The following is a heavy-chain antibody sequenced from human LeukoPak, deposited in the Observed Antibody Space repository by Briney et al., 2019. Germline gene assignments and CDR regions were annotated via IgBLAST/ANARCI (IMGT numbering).Heavy chain of an antibody. CDR2: INSDGRST. CDR3: ASSPTRIAAAEIDP. Sequence: GGSPRLSCVASGFTFSRYWMHWVRQAPGKGLVWVSRINSDGRSTNYADSVKGRFSISRDNAENTLYLQMNSLRAEDTAVYYCASSPTRIAAAEIDPWGQGTLVTVSS. CDR1: GFTFSRYW. V-gene: IGHV3-74*01. D-gene: IGHD6-13*01. J-gene: IGHJ5*02.